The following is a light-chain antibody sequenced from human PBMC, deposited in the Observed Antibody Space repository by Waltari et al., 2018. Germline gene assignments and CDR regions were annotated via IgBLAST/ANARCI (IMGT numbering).Light chain of an antibody. V-gene: IGLV3-21*02. Sequence: SYVLTQPPPVSVAPGQTARISCGGNNIESKSVHGYQQKPGQAPVLAVYEDSDRPSGIPERFSGSNSGNTATLTISRVEAGDEADYYCQVWDSNSDHLYVFGTGTEVTVL. J-gene: IGLJ1*01. CDR2: EDS. CDR3: QVWDSNSDHLYV. CDR1: NIESKS.